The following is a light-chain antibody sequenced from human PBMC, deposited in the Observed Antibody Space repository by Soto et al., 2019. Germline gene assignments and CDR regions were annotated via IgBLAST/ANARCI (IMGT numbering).Light chain of an antibody. J-gene: IGKJ1*01. CDR1: QSVSSSY. Sequence: EIVLTQSPGTLSLSPGERATLSCRASQSVSSSYLAWYQQKPGQAPRLLIYGASSRATGIPDRFSGSGSGTDFTLTISRLEPEAFEVYYCQHYGSFPWTFGQGTKVDIK. CDR3: QHYGSFPWT. V-gene: IGKV3-20*01. CDR2: GAS.